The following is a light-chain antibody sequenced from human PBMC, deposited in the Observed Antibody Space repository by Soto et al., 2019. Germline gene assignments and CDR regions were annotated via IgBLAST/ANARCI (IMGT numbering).Light chain of an antibody. Sequence: DIQMTQSPSSLSASVGDRVTITCRASQGISNHLAWYQQKPGRVPKVLISGAYTLQSGVPSRFSGSGSGTDFTLTISSLQPGDVATYYCQKYDSAPQTFGQGTKVEIK. J-gene: IGKJ1*01. CDR1: QGISNH. CDR3: QKYDSAPQT. V-gene: IGKV1-27*01. CDR2: GAY.